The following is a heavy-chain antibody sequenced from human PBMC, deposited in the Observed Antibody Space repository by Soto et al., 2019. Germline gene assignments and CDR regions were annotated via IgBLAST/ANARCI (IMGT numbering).Heavy chain of an antibody. V-gene: IGHV3-23*01. Sequence: PGGSLRLSCAASGFTFTNYALSWVRQAPGKGLEWVSSISGSGGSIYNADAVKGRFTISRDNSKNTLSLLMNSLRAEDTALYYCAKAQCSGWKPVGYWGQGALVTVSS. J-gene: IGHJ4*02. CDR1: GFTFTNYA. D-gene: IGHD6-19*01. CDR2: ISGSGGSI. CDR3: AKAQCSGWKPVGY.